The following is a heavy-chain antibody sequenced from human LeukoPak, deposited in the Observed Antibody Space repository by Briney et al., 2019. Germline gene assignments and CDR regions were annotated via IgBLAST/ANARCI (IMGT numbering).Heavy chain of an antibody. CDR3: AREEAEFPGIIRYFDWSSHVSWFDP. Sequence: PSETLSLTCTVSGGSISSYYWSWIRQPPGKGLEWIGYIYYSGSTNYNPSLKSRVTMSVDTSKNQFSLKLSSVTAADTAVYYCAREEAEFPGIIRYFDWSSHVSWFDPWGQGTLVTVSS. V-gene: IGHV4-59*12. CDR1: GGSISSYY. CDR2: IYYSGST. D-gene: IGHD3-9*01. J-gene: IGHJ5*02.